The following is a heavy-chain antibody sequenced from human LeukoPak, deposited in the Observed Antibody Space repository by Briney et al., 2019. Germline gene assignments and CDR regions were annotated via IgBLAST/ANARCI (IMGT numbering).Heavy chain of an antibody. CDR2: ITPRGDYI. CDR1: GFTFSDYT. D-gene: IGHD6-13*01. Sequence: GGSLRLSCAASGFTFSDYTMSWVRQAPGKGLEWVSSITPRGDYIYYADSLKGRFTISRDNAKNSLYLQMSSLRAADTAVYYCARVSSSWYQDWYFDLWGRGTLVTVSS. J-gene: IGHJ2*01. CDR3: ARVSSSWYQDWYFDL. V-gene: IGHV3-21*04.